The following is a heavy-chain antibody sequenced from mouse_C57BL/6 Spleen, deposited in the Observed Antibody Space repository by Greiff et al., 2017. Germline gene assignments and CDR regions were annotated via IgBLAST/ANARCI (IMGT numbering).Heavy chain of an antibody. CDR1: GYSFTGYY. V-gene: IGHV1-42*01. D-gene: IGHD1-1*01. CDR3: ARGALTTVGPWYVDV. J-gene: IGHJ1*03. CDR2: INPSTGGT. Sequence: EVMLVESGPELVKPGASVKISCKASGYSFTGYYMNWVKQSPEKSLEWIGEINPSTGGTTYNKKFKAKATLTVDKSSSTAYMQLKSLTSEDSAVYYCARGALTTVGPWYVDVWGTGTTVTVSS.